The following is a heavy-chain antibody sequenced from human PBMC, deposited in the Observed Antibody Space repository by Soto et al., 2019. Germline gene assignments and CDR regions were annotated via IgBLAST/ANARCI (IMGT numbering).Heavy chain of an antibody. CDR2: IGVYANT. V-gene: IGHV3-23*01. CDR1: GFTFSSYD. J-gene: IGHJ4*02. Sequence: YGLDLEQPGGSLRLSCAASGFTFSSYDMNWVRQAPGKGLEWVSAIGVYANTYYADSVKGRFTISRDDSRNTVHLQLNSLRVDDTAVYYCAKESTVGSPGDYFDSWGQGTLVTVSS. CDR3: AKESTVGSPGDYFDS. D-gene: IGHD1-26*01.